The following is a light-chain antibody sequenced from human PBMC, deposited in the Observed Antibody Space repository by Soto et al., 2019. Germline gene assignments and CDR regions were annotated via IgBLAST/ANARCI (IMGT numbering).Light chain of an antibody. J-gene: IGLJ2*01. CDR2: DVS. CDR1: SCDVGSYNL. V-gene: IGLV2-23*02. CDR3: CSYADTSIS. Sequence: QSVLTQPASVSRSPGQSITISFTGSSCDVGSYNLVSWYQQHPDIAPELMIYDVSKQPPGVSNRLFGYKSGNTASLTISGLQAEDQAHYYCCSYADTSISFGGGTKVTVL.